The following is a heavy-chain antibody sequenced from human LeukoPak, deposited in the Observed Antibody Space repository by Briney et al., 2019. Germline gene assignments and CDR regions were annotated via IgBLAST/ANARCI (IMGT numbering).Heavy chain of an antibody. J-gene: IGHJ4*02. V-gene: IGHV3-23*01. CDR2: ISGSGGST. CDR1: GFTFSSYA. Sequence: PGGSLRLSCAASGFTFSSYAMSWVRQAPGKGLEWVSAISGSGGSTYYADSVKGRFTISRDNSKNTLYPQMNSLRAEDTAVYYCAKDQRVDTAMAMGFDYWGQGTLVTVSS. CDR3: AKDQRVDTAMAMGFDY. D-gene: IGHD5-18*01.